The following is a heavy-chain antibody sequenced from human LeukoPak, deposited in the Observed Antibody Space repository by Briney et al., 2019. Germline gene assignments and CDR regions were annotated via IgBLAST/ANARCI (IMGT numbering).Heavy chain of an antibody. V-gene: IGHV3-23*01. CDR1: GFTFSGYA. CDR2: ISGSGGST. J-gene: IGHJ4*02. D-gene: IGHD2-21*02. CDR3: AKVRYGVVVTAPLDY. Sequence: GGSLRLSCAASGFTFSGYAMSWVRQAPGKGLEWVSAISGSGGSTYYADSVKGRFTISRDNSKNTLYLQMNSLRAEDTAVYYCAKVRYGVVVTAPLDYWGQGTLVTVSS.